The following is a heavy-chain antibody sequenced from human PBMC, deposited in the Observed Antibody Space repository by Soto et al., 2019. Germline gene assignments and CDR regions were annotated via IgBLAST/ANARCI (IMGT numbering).Heavy chain of an antibody. V-gene: IGHV3-7*05. Sequence: EVQLVEFGGGLVQPGGSLRLSCAASGFTSSNYWMSWVRQAPGKGLEWVASIKPDGSQKYYVDAVTGRFTISRDNAKNSLYLEMNSLRAEDTAVYYCAREAYWGPGTLVTVSS. CDR1: GFTSSNYW. CDR2: IKPDGSQK. J-gene: IGHJ4*02. CDR3: AREAY.